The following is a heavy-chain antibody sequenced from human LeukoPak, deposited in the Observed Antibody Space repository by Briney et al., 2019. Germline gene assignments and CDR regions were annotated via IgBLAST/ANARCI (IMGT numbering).Heavy chain of an antibody. V-gene: IGHV1-18*01. CDR1: GYTFTSYG. CDR3: ARDFIADDSSGYYYSWFDP. J-gene: IGHJ5*02. CDR2: ISAYNGNT. D-gene: IGHD3-22*01. Sequence: ASVKVSCKASGYTFTSYGISWVRQAPGQGLEWMGWISAYNGNTNYAQKLQCRVTMTTDTSTSTAYMELRSLRSDDTAVYYCARDFIADDSSGYYYSWFDPWGQGTLVTVSS.